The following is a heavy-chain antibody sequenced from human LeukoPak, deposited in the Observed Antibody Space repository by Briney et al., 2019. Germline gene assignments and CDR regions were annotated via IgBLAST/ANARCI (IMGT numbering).Heavy chain of an antibody. CDR2: IRYDGSNK. V-gene: IGHV3-30*02. Sequence: GGSLILSCAASGFTFSSYGMHWVRQAPGKGLEWVAFIRYDGSNKYYADSVKGRFTISRDNSKNTLYLQMNSLRAEDTAVYYCAKDPIAAAGTLDYWGQGTLVTVSS. J-gene: IGHJ4*02. D-gene: IGHD6-13*01. CDR1: GFTFSSYG. CDR3: AKDPIAAAGTLDY.